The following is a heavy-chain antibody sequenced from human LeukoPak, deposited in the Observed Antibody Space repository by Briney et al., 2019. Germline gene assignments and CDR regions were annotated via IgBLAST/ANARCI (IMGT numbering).Heavy chain of an antibody. Sequence: SETLSLTCTVSGGSISSYYWSWIRQPAGKGLEWIGRIYTSGSTNYNPSLKSRVTMSVDTSKNQFSLKLSSVTAADTAVYYCARDVKWELVRWFNPWGQGTLVTVSS. CDR3: ARDVKWELVRWFNP. CDR2: IYTSGST. CDR1: GGSISSYY. D-gene: IGHD1-26*01. V-gene: IGHV4-4*07. J-gene: IGHJ5*02.